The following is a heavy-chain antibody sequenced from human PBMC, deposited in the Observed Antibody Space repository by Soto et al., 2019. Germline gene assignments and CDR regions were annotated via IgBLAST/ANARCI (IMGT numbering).Heavy chain of an antibody. CDR3: AREKDYYDSSGYYCFDY. J-gene: IGHJ4*02. CDR1: GGTFSSYA. Sequence: AVKVSCKASGGTFSSYAISWVRQAPGQGLEWMGGIIPIFGTANYAQKFQGRVTITADESTSTAYMELSSLRSEDTAVYYCAREKDYYDSSGYYCFDYWGQGTLVTVSS. CDR2: IIPIFGTA. D-gene: IGHD3-22*01. V-gene: IGHV1-69*13.